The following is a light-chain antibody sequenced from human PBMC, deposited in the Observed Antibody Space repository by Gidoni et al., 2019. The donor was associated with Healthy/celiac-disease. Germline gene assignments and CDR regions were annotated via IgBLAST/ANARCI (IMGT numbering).Light chain of an antibody. CDR1: KLGDKY. Sequence: SYELTQPPSVSVSPGQTASITCSGDKLGDKYACWYQQKPGQSPVLVIYQESKRPSGIPERFSGSNSGNTATLTISGTQAMDEADYYCQAWDSITALFGGGTKLTVL. V-gene: IGLV3-1*01. J-gene: IGLJ2*01. CDR2: QES. CDR3: QAWDSITAL.